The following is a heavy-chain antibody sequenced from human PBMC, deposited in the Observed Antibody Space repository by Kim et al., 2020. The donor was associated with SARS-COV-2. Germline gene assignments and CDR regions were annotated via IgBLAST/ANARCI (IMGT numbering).Heavy chain of an antibody. CDR2: IDSGSTTI. CDR1: GFTFSTHS. J-gene: IGHJ4*02. Sequence: GGSLRLSCAASGFTFSTHSMNWVRQAPGKGLEWVAAIDSGSTTIYDADSVKGRFTISRDNAKNSLYLQMNSLRVEDTAVYYCAREQWRHFDYWGQGTLVTVSS. V-gene: IGHV3-21*01. D-gene: IGHD6-19*01. CDR3: AREQWRHFDY.